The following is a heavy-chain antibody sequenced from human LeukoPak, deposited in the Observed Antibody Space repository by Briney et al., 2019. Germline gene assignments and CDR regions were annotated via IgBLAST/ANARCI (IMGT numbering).Heavy chain of an antibody. CDR3: TRHPTYYYDSGDY. CDR1: YA. D-gene: IGHD3-22*01. V-gene: IGHV3-73*01. J-gene: IGHJ4*02. CDR2: IRSKANSYAT. Sequence: YAMSWVRQASGKGLEWVGRIRSKANSYATAYAASVKGRFTISRDDSKNTAYLQMNSLKTEDTAVYYCTRHPTYYYDSGDYWGQGTLVTVSS.